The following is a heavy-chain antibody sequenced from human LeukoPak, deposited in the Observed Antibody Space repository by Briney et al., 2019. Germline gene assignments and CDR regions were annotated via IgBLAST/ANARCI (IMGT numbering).Heavy chain of an antibody. V-gene: IGHV3-21*01. J-gene: IGHJ5*02. CDR1: GFTLSTYA. D-gene: IGHD2-15*01. CDR2: ISSSSSYI. Sequence: GGSLRLSCAASGFTLSTYAMTWVRQAPGKGLEWVSSISSSSSYIYYADSVKGRFTISRHNAKNSLYLQMNSLRAEDTAVYYCARDTPVVAATSAAPWFDPWGQGTLVTVSS. CDR3: ARDTPVVAATSAAPWFDP.